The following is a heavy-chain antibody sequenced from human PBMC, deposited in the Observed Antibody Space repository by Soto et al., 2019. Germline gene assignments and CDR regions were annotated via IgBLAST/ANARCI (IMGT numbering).Heavy chain of an antibody. CDR2: ISSSSKKI. V-gene: IGHV3-21*01. Sequence: GGSLRLSCAASGFTFSSYCMSWVRQAPGKGLEWVSSISSSSKKIFYADSVKGRFTISRDNAKNSLYLQMNSLRAEDTAVYYCARGHGGGYDFYMQYWGQGTLVTVSS. CDR1: GFTFSSYC. CDR3: ARGHGGGYDFYMQY. D-gene: IGHD5-12*01. J-gene: IGHJ4*02.